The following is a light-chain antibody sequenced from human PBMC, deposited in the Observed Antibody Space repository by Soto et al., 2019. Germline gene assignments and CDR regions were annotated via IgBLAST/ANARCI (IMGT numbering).Light chain of an antibody. CDR2: AAS. V-gene: IGKV1-39*01. Sequence: DVQMTQSASSLPASIEDRVTITCRARQNIIFYFNSYQQQPGKAPKLLFYAASNLQSGVPARFSGSGSGTDFTLTIRSLQPADFATYFCQQSYPTPVSSFGQGTKVDI. CDR1: QNIIFY. J-gene: IGKJ2*01. CDR3: QQSYPTPVSS.